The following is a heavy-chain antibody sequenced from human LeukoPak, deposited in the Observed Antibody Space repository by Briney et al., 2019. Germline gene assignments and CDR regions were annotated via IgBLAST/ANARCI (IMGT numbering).Heavy chain of an antibody. Sequence: PSETLSLTCAVYGGSFSGYYWSWIRQPPGKGLEWIGEINHSGSTNYNPSLKSRVTISVDTSKNQFSLKLSSVTAADTAVYYCARGPTLRFFDYWGQGTLVTVSS. CDR2: INHSGST. D-gene: IGHD3-3*01. CDR1: GGSFSGYY. CDR3: ARGPTLRFFDY. J-gene: IGHJ4*02. V-gene: IGHV4-34*01.